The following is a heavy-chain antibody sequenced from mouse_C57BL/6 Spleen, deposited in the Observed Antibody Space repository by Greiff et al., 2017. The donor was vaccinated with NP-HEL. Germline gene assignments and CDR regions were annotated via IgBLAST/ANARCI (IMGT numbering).Heavy chain of an antibody. J-gene: IGHJ2*01. CDR3: ARYRDGYYLYFDY. V-gene: IGHV1-52*01. D-gene: IGHD2-3*01. Sequence: QVHVKQSGAELVRPGSSVKLSCKASGYTFTSYWMHWVKQRPIQGLEWIGNIDPSDSETHYNQKFKDKATLTVDKSSSTAYMQLSSLTSEDSAVYYCARYRDGYYLYFDYWGQGTTLTVSS. CDR2: IDPSDSET. CDR1: GYTFTSYW.